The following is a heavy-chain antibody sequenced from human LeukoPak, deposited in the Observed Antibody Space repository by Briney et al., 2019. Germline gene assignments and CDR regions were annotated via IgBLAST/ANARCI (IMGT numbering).Heavy chain of an antibody. Sequence: PGGSLRLSCAASGFTFSSYAMHWVRQAPGKGLEWVAAISYDGSNKYYADSVKGRFTISRDNSKNTLYLQMNSLRAEDTAVYYCARDRLTTFNYYYYYGMDVWGQGTTVTVSS. D-gene: IGHD4/OR15-4a*01. CDR2: ISYDGSNK. CDR1: GFTFSSYA. V-gene: IGHV3-30-3*01. CDR3: ARDRLTTFNYYYYYGMDV. J-gene: IGHJ6*02.